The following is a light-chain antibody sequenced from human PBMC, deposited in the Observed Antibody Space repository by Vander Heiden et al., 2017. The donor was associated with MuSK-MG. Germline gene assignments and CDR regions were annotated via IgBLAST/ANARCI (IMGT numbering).Light chain of an antibody. J-gene: IGLJ3*02. CDR1: SGHSNYA. CDR2: LDADGSH. Sequence: QPVLTQSPSASASLGASVKLTCTLSSGHSNYAIAWHQQQPEKVPRYLMKLDADGSHTKGYGIPDRFSGSSSGAERYLTISSLQSDDEADYYCQTWGTGMQVFGGGTKLTVL. V-gene: IGLV4-69*01. CDR3: QTWGTGMQV.